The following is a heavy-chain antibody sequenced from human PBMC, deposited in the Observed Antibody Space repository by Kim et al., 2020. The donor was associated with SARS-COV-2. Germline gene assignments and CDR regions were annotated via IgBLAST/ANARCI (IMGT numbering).Heavy chain of an antibody. V-gene: IGHV3-23*01. CDR1: GFTFSSYA. D-gene: IGHD4-17*01. Sequence: GGSLRLSCAASGFTFSSYAMSWVRQAPGKGLEWVSSISGSGGNTYYADSLRGHFTISRDNSKSTLYLQMNSLSAEDTAVYYCAKEAGYGANTPFDYWGQGALVTVSS. CDR3: AKEAGYGANTPFDY. J-gene: IGHJ4*02. CDR2: ISGSGGNT.